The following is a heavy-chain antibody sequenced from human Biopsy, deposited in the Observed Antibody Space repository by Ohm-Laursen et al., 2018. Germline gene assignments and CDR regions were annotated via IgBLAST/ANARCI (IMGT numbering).Heavy chain of an antibody. CDR1: GFTVYNNY. D-gene: IGHD3-22*01. J-gene: IGHJ3*01. CDR2: INVPSSHI. Sequence: SLRLSCTASGFTVYNNYMTWVRQAPGKGLEWVSYINVPSSHIYYGASVRGRFTISRDNAENSVVLQMNSLRAEDTAVYYCVRSFSSGGYFRCDAFDVWGQGTMVTVSS. V-gene: IGHV3-11*06. CDR3: VRSFSSGGYFRCDAFDV.